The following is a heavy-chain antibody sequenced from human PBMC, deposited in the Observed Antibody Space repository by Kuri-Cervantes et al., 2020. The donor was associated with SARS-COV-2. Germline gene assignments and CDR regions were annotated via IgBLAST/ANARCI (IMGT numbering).Heavy chain of an antibody. CDR1: GGTFSSYA. CDR3: ARDAIRDGYNEGY. D-gene: IGHD5-24*01. V-gene: IGHV1-69*06. CDR2: IIPIFGTA. Sequence: SVKVSCKAPGGTFSSYAISWVRQAPGQGLEWMGGIIPIFGTANYAQKFQGRVTITADKSTSTAYMELSSLRSEDTAVYYCARDAIRDGYNEGYWGQGTLVTVSS. J-gene: IGHJ4*02.